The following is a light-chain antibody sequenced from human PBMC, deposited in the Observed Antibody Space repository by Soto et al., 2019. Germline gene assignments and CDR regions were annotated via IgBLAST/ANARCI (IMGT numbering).Light chain of an antibody. CDR2: GTS. V-gene: IGKV3-20*01. Sequence: EIVLTQSPGTLSLSPGDRATLSCRASQSVASGFLDWYNQRPGQAPRLLIYGTSARATGIPERFSGSGSGTDFTLTISRLEPEDFAVYYCQQYGSSPQTFGQGTKVDIK. CDR3: QQYGSSPQT. CDR1: QSVASGF. J-gene: IGKJ1*01.